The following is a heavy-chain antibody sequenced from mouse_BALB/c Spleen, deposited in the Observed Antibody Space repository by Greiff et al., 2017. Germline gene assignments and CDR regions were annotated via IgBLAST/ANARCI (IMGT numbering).Heavy chain of an antibody. J-gene: IGHJ2*01. CDR3: TRDLTNWDGDY. V-gene: IGHV5-6-4*01. CDR2: ISSGGSYT. D-gene: IGHD4-1*01. CDR1: GFTFSSYT. Sequence: EVHLVESGGGLVKPGGSLKLSCAASGFTFSSYTMSWVRQTPEKRLEWVATISSGGSYTYYPDSVKGRFTISRDNAKNTLYLQMSSLKSEDTAMYYCTRDLTNWDGDYWGQGTTLTVSS.